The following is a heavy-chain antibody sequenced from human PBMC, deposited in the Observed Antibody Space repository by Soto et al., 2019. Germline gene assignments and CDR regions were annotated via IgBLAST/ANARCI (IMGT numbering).Heavy chain of an antibody. CDR1: GFVFSSYA. CDR2: ISGSGTTA. D-gene: IGHD6-19*01. V-gene: IGHV3-23*01. CDR3: AKTTDGWFSAFEI. Sequence: PGGSLRLSCAASGFVFSSYAMSWVRQAPGKGLEWVSAISGSGTTAYYADSVKGRFIFSRDNPKNTMYLQMNSLRAEDTAVYFCAKTTDGWFSAFEIW. J-gene: IGHJ3*02.